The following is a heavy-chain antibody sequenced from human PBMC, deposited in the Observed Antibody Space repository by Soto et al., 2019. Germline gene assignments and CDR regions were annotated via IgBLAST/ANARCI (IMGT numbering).Heavy chain of an antibody. D-gene: IGHD2-21*02. CDR3: AGGSWDDVTGIYYMDV. CDR1: GDSVSSNSAG. J-gene: IGHJ6*03. V-gene: IGHV6-1*01. Sequence: QVQLQQSGPGLVKPSQTLSLTCDISGDSVSSNSAGWNWIRQTPSRGLEWLGRTYYRSKWYNNYALSLTSRVTVNTVTATQRSPLQPLAASLEDTAAYYCAGGSWDDVTGIYYMDVWGKGTTFTFAS. CDR2: TYYRSKWYN.